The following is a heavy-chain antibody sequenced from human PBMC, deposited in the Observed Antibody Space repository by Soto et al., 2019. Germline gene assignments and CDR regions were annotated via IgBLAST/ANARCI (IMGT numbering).Heavy chain of an antibody. D-gene: IGHD3-10*01. CDR1: GFTFSNYA. J-gene: IGHJ4*02. V-gene: IGHV3-23*01. CDR3: AKAINDYYPPLDY. Sequence: EVQLLESGGGLVQPGGSLRLSCTASGFTFSNYAMGWVRQAPGKGLEWVSVISGGADDTHYADSVKGRFTISRDNSKNTLYVQMDSLSAEDTAVYYCAKAINDYYPPLDYWGQGMRVTFSS. CDR2: ISGGADDT.